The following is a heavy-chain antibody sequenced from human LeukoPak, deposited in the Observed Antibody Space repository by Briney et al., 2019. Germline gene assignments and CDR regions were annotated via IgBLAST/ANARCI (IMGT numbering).Heavy chain of an antibody. CDR3: ARHGRMGTINPSY. CDR2: MYYIVST. V-gene: IGHV4-39*01. D-gene: IGHD5-24*01. Sequence: SETLSLTCTVSVGSISNSSYYWGWIRQPPGNGLEWIGSMYYIVSTYYNPSLKSRSTISVDTCKNQFSLKLSSVTAADTAVYYCARHGRMGTINPSYWGQGTLVTVSS. J-gene: IGHJ4*02. CDR1: VGSISNSSYY.